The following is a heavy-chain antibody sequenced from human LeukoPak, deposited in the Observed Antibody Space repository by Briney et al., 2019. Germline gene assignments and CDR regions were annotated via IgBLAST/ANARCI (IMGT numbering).Heavy chain of an antibody. J-gene: IGHJ4*02. CDR3: AKTPLGPPRRPDY. D-gene: IGHD3-16*01. CDR1: GFTFSSYG. CDR2: ISYDGSNK. V-gene: IGHV3-30*18. Sequence: GGSLRLSCAASGFTFSSYGMHWVRQAPGKGLEWVAVISYDGSNKYYADSVKGRFTISRDNSKNTLYLQMNSLRAEDTAVYYCAKTPLGPPRRPDYWGQGTLVTVSS.